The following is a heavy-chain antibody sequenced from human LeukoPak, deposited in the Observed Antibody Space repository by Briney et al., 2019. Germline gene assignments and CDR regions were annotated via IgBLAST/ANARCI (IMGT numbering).Heavy chain of an antibody. V-gene: IGHV4-59*08. CDR1: GGSISSYY. CDR2: IYYSGST. D-gene: IGHD2-21*01. CDR3: AADPLWSSGAY. Sequence: SETLSLTCTVSGGSISSYYWSWIRQPPGKGLEWIGYIYYSGSTNYNPSLKSRVTISIDTSKNQFSLRLSSVTAADTAVYYCAADPLWSSGAYWGRGTLVTVSS. J-gene: IGHJ4*02.